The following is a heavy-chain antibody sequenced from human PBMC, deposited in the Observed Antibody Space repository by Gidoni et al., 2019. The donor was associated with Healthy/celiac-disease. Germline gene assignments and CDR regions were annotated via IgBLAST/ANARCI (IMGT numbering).Heavy chain of an antibody. D-gene: IGHD1-1*01. CDR2: ITPFNGNT. Sequence: QMQLVQSGAEGKKTGSSVKVSCKASGYTFTYRYLHWVRQAPGQALEWMGWITPFNGNTYYAQKFQDRVTITRDRSMSTAYMELSSLRSEDTAMYYCASPLDTDDAFDIWGQGTMVTVSS. J-gene: IGHJ3*02. V-gene: IGHV1-45*02. CDR3: ASPLDTDDAFDI. CDR1: GYTFTYRY.